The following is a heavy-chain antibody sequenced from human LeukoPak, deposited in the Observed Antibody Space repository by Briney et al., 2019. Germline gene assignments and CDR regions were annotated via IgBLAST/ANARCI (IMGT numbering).Heavy chain of an antibody. J-gene: IGHJ5*02. CDR1: GGSIISSTFY. CDR3: ARAEMLPDNWFDP. D-gene: IGHD1-14*01. V-gene: IGHV4-39*07. Sequence: SGTLSLTCTVSGGSIISSTFYWGWVRQPPGKGLEWIGSIYYSGSTYYSPSLKSRVTISVDTSKNQFSLKLSSVTAADTAVYYCARAEMLPDNWFDPWGQGTLVTVSS. CDR2: IYYSGST.